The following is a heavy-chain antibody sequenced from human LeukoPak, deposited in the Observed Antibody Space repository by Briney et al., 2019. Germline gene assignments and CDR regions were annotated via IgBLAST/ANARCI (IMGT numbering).Heavy chain of an antibody. CDR3: ARGTYYDFWSTFDY. CDR1: GFTFSSYG. D-gene: IGHD3-3*01. Sequence: EGSLRLSCAASGFTFSSYGMHWVRQAPGKGLEWVAVIWYDGSNKYYADSVKGRFTISRDNSKNTLYLQMNSLRAEDTAVYYCARGTYYDFWSTFDYWGQGTLVTVSS. J-gene: IGHJ4*02. V-gene: IGHV3-33*01. CDR2: IWYDGSNK.